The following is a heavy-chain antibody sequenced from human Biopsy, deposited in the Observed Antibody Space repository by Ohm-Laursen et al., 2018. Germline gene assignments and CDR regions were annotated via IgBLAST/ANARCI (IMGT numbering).Heavy chain of an antibody. V-gene: IGHV1-69*06. CDR1: GGTFSNYG. D-gene: IGHD3-9*01. CDR3: ATKLTGYFHH. J-gene: IGHJ1*01. CDR2: NIPILGTG. Sequence: SVKVSRKAPGGTFSNYGVNWVRQAPGQGLEWLGGNIPILGTGNYAQKFQDRVTVAADTSTSTATMELRSLRSDDTAVYYCATKLTGYFHHWGQGTLVIISS.